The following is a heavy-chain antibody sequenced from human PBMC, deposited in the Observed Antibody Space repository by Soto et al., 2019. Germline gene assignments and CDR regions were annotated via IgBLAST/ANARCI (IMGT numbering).Heavy chain of an antibody. V-gene: IGHV3-23*01. Sequence: GGSLRLSCAASGFTFSSYAMSWVRQAPGKGLEWVSAISGSGGSTYYADSVKGRFTISRDNSKNTLYLQMNSLRAEDTAVYYCAAYYYDSSGSQLDYYYGMDVWGQGTPVTVSS. CDR3: AAYYYDSSGSQLDYYYGMDV. CDR1: GFTFSSYA. CDR2: ISGSGGST. D-gene: IGHD3-22*01. J-gene: IGHJ6*02.